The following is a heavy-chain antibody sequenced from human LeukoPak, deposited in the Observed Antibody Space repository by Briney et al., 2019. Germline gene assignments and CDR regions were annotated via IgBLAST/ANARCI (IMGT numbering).Heavy chain of an antibody. CDR1: GFSFSSYN. J-gene: IGHJ4*02. V-gene: IGHV3-48*01. CDR3: VSVDY. CDR2: ISISSSLA. Sequence: PGGSLRLSCAASGFSFSSYNMNWLRQAPGKGLEWVSYISISSSLAYYADSVKGRFTISRDNGKNSLYLQMNNLRAEDTAVYYCVSVDYWGQGTLVTVSS.